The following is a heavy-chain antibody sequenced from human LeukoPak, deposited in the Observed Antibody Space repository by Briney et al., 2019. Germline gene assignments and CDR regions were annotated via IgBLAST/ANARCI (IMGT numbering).Heavy chain of an antibody. J-gene: IGHJ4*02. V-gene: IGHV4-4*02. D-gene: IGHD2-21*01. CDR2: IYHSGST. CDR1: GGSISSSNW. CDR3: ARAPWGHALGRGRLLGFDY. Sequence: SESLSLTCAVSGGSISSSNWWSWVRQPPGKGLEWIGEIYHSGSTNYNPSLKSRVTISVDKSKNQFSLKLSSVTAADTAVYYCARAPWGHALGRGRLLGFDYWGQGTLVTVSS.